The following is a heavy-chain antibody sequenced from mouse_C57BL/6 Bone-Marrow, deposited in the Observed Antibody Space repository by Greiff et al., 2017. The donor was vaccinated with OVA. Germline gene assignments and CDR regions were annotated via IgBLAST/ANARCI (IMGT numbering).Heavy chain of an antibody. V-gene: IGHV1-19*01. CDR2: IHPYNGET. J-gene: IGHJ2*01. CDR1: GYTFTDHN. Sequence: EVQLQQSGPVMVKPGASVKMSCKASGYTFTDHNMNWVKQSHGKGLEWIGIIHPYNGETTYNQHFKGKATLTVDKSSSTAYMELSSLTSEDSAVFYWATTVAEGLEDWGKGTILAVSS. CDR3: ATTVAEGLED. D-gene: IGHD1-1*01.